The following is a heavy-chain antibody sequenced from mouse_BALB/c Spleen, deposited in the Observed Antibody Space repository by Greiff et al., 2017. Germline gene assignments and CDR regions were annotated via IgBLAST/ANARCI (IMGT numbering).Heavy chain of an antibody. CDR1: GYTFTDYN. J-gene: IGHJ1*01. CDR2: IYPYNGGT. Sequence: EVQLQQSGPELVKPGASVKISCKASGYTFTDYNMHWVKQSHGKSLEWIGYIYPYNGGTGYNQKFKSKATLTVDNSSSTAYMELRSLTSEYSAVYYCARSRDWYFDVRGAGTTVTVSS. CDR3: ARSRDWYFDV. V-gene: IGHV1S29*02.